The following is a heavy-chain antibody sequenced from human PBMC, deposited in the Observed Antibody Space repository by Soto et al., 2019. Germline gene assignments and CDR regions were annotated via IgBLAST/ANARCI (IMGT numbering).Heavy chain of an antibody. CDR2: IKEDGSEK. Sequence: GGSLRLSCAASVFTFSSYWMSWVRQAPGKGLEWVANIKEDGSEKDYVDSVKGRFTISRDNAKNSLYLQMNGLRVEDTAVYYCARGHSAPDYWGQGTLVTVSS. J-gene: IGHJ4*02. V-gene: IGHV3-7*01. CDR1: VFTFSSYW. CDR3: ARGHSAPDY.